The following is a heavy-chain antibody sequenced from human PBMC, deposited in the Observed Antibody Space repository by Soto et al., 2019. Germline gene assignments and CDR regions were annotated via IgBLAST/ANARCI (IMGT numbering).Heavy chain of an antibody. V-gene: IGHV1-69*01. D-gene: IGHD6-19*01. CDR1: GGTFSSYT. J-gene: IGHJ2*01. CDR2: ITPMFATT. Sequence: QVQLLQSGAEVKKPGSSVKVSCKASGGTFSSYTINWVRQAPGQGLEWMGGITPMFATTNYAQNFQDRLTIIADESTSTAYMELSSLRSEDTAVYYCARRGAVGSGWYKYFDLWGRGTLVTVSS. CDR3: ARRGAVGSGWYKYFDL.